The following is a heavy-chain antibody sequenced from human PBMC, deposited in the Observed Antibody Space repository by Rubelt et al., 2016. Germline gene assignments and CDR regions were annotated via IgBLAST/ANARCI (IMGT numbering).Heavy chain of an antibody. CDR1: GGSFSGYY. D-gene: IGHD6-19*01. J-gene: IGHJ3*02. Sequence: QVQLQQWGAGLLKPSETLSLTCAVYGGSFSGYYWSWIRQPPGKGLEWIGEIHHSGSTNYNPSPKSRVTRSVDTSKNQFSLKLGSGTAADTAVYYCASGSSEWLMDAFDIWGQGTMVTVSS. V-gene: IGHV4-34*01. CDR3: ASGSSEWLMDAFDI. CDR2: IHHSGST.